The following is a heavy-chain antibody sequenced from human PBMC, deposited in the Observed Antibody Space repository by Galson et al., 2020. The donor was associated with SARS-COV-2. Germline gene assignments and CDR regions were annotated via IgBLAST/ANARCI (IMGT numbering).Heavy chain of an antibody. CDR1: GFTFSSYG. CDR2: ISYDGSNK. CDR3: AKDLPDCSSTSCYAGYIDY. D-gene: IGHD2-2*01. V-gene: IGHV3-30*18. Sequence: GGSLRLSCAASGFTFSSYGMHWVRQAPGKGLEWVAVISYDGSNKYYADSVKGRFTISRDNSKNTLYLQMNSLRAEDTAVYYCAKDLPDCSSTSCYAGYIDYWGQGTLVTVSS. J-gene: IGHJ4*02.